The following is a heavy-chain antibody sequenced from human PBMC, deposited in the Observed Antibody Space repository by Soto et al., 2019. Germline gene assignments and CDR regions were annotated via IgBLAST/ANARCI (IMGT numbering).Heavy chain of an antibody. CDR3: ASNGGSGSYYFDY. D-gene: IGHD3-10*01. CDR1: GGSFSGYY. Sequence: SETLSLTCAVYGGSFSGYYWSWIRQPPGRGLEWIGEINHSGSTNYNPSLKSRVTISVDTSKNQFSLKLSSVTAADTAVYYCASNGGSGSYYFDYWGQGTLVT. J-gene: IGHJ4*02. CDR2: INHSGST. V-gene: IGHV4-34*01.